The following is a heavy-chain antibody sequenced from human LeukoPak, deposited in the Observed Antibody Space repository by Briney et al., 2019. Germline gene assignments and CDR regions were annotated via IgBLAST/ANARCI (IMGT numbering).Heavy chain of an antibody. V-gene: IGHV3-7*01. Sequence: GGSLRLSCAAAGFSFSNSWMAWVRQAPGKGLEWVANIDQDGIERYSVDSVRGRFTISRDNAKNSLYLQMDSLRAEDTSLYYCTRDRGYDVFDIWGQGTMVTVSS. J-gene: IGHJ3*02. CDR1: GFSFSNSW. CDR3: TRDRGYDVFDI. CDR2: IDQDGIER. D-gene: IGHD3-10*01.